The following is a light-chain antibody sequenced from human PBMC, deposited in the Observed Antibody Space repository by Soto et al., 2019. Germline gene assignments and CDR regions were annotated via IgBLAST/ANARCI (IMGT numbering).Light chain of an antibody. CDR3: QQYGSSLWT. CDR2: GAS. V-gene: IGKV3-20*01. J-gene: IGKJ1*01. Sequence: EIVLTQSPGTLSLSPGERATLSCRASQSVSSSYLAWYQQKPGQAPRLLIYGASSRATGIPDRFSGSGSGTDFTLTISRVETEDFAVYYCQQYGSSLWTFGRGTKVDIK. CDR1: QSVSSSY.